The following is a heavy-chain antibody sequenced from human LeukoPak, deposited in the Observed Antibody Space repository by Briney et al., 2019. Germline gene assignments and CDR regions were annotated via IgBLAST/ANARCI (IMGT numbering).Heavy chain of an antibody. D-gene: IGHD5-18*01. CDR1: GSTFSSYS. Sequence: GGSLRLSCAASGSTFSSYSMNWVRQAPGKGLEWVSFISSSSSYIYYADSMKGRFTISRNSAKNSLYLQMNSLRAEDTAVYYCARDQWLQSDYYMDVWGKGTTVTVSS. V-gene: IGHV3-21*01. CDR2: ISSSSSYI. CDR3: ARDQWLQSDYYMDV. J-gene: IGHJ6*03.